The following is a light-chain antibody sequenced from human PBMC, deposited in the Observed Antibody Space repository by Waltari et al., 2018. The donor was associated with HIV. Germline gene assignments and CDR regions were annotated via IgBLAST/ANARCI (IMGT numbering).Light chain of an antibody. CDR3: QQSYNTPRT. V-gene: IGKV1-39*01. Sequence: DIQTTQSPSSLSAAVGASVTITCRASQDIKNYLNWYQQKPGKAPRLLIYAASSLQTGVPARFSGSGSGTDFTFTISSLQPEDFATYYCQQSYNTPRTFGQGTKVEIK. CDR1: QDIKNY. J-gene: IGKJ1*01. CDR2: AAS.